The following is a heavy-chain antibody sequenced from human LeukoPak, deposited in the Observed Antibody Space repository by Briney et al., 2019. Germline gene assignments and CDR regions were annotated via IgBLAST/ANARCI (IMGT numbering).Heavy chain of an antibody. CDR1: GGTFSSYA. J-gene: IGHJ6*04. CDR3: AREKGFGENYYYYGMDV. Sequence: GASVKVSCKASGGTFSSYAISWVRQAPGQGLEWMGGIIPIFGTANYARKFQGRVTITADESTSTAYMELSSLRSEDTAVYYCAREKGFGENYYYYGMDVWGKGTTVTVSS. CDR2: IIPIFGTA. D-gene: IGHD3-10*01. V-gene: IGHV1-69*13.